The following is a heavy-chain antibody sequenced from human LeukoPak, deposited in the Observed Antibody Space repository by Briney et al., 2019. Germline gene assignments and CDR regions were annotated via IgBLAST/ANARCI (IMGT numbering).Heavy chain of an antibody. Sequence: PSETLSLTCTVSGGSISSYYWSWIRQPAGKGLEWIGRIYTSGSTNYSPSLKSRVTMSVDTSKNQFSLKLSSVTAADTAVYYCARGREEYSSSSGGYNWFDPWGQGTLVTVSS. V-gene: IGHV4-4*07. J-gene: IGHJ5*02. CDR1: GGSISSYY. CDR2: IYTSGST. CDR3: ARGREEYSSSSGGYNWFDP. D-gene: IGHD6-6*01.